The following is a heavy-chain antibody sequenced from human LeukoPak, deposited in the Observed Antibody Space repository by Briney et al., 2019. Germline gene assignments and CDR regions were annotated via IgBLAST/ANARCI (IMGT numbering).Heavy chain of an antibody. CDR2: IKSKTDGGTT. D-gene: IGHD3-10*01. J-gene: IGHJ3*02. Sequence: PGGSLRLSCVASGFRFSDYWMSWVRQAPGKGLEWVGRIKSKTDGGTTDYAAPVKGRFTISRDDSKNTLYLQMDSLKTDDTAVYYCATEGLWFGWNGAFDIWGQGTMVTVSS. CDR1: GFRFSDYW. CDR3: ATEGLWFGWNGAFDI. V-gene: IGHV3-15*05.